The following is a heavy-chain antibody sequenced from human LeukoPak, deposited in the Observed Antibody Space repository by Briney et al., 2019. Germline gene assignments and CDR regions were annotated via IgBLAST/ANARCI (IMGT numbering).Heavy chain of an antibody. J-gene: IGHJ3*02. D-gene: IGHD3-10*01. CDR2: IYPGDSDT. Sequence: GESLKISCKGSGYSFTSYWIGWVRQMPGKGLEWMGIIYPGDSDTRYSPSFQGQVTISADKSISTAYLQWSSLKASDTAMYYCARGLLWFGELNPDAFDIWVQGTMVTVSS. V-gene: IGHV5-51*01. CDR1: GYSFTSYW. CDR3: ARGLLWFGELNPDAFDI.